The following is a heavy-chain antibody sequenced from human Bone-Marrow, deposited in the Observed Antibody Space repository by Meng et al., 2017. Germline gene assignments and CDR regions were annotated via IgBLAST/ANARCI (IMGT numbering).Heavy chain of an antibody. CDR3: ARGGIAAAGTHYYGMDV. V-gene: IGHV3-30*03. CDR1: GFTFSSYD. D-gene: IGHD6-13*01. J-gene: IGHJ6*02. Sequence: GESLKISCAASGFTFSSYDMHWVRQAPGKGLEWVAVISYDGSNKYYADSVKGRFTISRDNSKNTLYLQMNSLRAEDTAVYYCARGGIAAAGTHYYGMDVWGQGTTVTVSS. CDR2: ISYDGSNK.